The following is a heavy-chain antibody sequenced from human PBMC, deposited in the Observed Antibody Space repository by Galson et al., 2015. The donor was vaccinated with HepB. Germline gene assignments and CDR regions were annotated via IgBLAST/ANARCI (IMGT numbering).Heavy chain of an antibody. V-gene: IGHV4-59*01. CDR2: IYYSGST. J-gene: IGHJ3*02. D-gene: IGHD6-19*01. CDR1: GGSISSYY. CDR3: ARDSSGWPFDI. Sequence: ETLSLTCTVSGGSISSYYWSWIRQPPGKGLEWIGYIYYSGSTNYNPSLKSRVTISVDTSKNQFSLKLSSVTAADTAVYYCARDSSGWPFDIWGQGTMVTVSS.